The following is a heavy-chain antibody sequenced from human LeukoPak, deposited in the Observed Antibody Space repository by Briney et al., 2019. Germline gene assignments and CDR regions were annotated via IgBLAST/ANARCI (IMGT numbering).Heavy chain of an antibody. J-gene: IGHJ4*02. V-gene: IGHV3-23*01. CDR2: ISGCGGST. Sequence: GGSLRLSCSASGFTFSKYVMTWVRQAPGKGLEWVSTISGCGGSTYNADSVQGRFTLSRDNSKNPMYLQMKSLRAWGTSDYSCAKAPDYDSSGYVFGFADWGQGTLVTVSS. CDR1: GFTFSKYV. CDR3: AKAPDYDSSGYVFGFAD. D-gene: IGHD3-22*01.